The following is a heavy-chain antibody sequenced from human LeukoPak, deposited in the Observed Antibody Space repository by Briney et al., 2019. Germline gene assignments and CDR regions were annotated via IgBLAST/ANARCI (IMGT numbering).Heavy chain of an antibody. CDR1: GFTFSSYW. Sequence: GGSLRLSCAASGFTFSSYWMHWVRQAPGQGLVWVSRINSDGSNTVYADSVKGRFTISRYNAKNTLYLQMDTLRVEDTAVYYGARDQGSGWSLDYWGLGTLVTISS. V-gene: IGHV3-74*01. D-gene: IGHD6-19*01. J-gene: IGHJ4*02. CDR2: INSDGSNT. CDR3: ARDQGSGWSLDY.